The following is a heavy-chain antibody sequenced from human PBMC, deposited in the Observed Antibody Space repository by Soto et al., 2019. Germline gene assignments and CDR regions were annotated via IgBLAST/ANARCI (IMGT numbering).Heavy chain of an antibody. CDR3: ARGDGSFDY. V-gene: IGHV3-33*01. D-gene: IGHD5-12*01. CDR2: IWYDGSNK. Sequence: QVQLVESGGGVVQPGRSLRLSCAASGFTFSSYGMHWVRQAPGKGLEWVAVIWYDGSNKYYADSVKGRFTISRDNSKNTLYLQMNSLRAEGTAVYYYARGDGSFDYWGQGTLLTVSS. CDR1: GFTFSSYG. J-gene: IGHJ4*02.